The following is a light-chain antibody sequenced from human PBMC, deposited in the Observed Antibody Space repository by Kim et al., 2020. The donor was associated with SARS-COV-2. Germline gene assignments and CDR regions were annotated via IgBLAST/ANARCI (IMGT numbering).Light chain of an antibody. CDR1: QSVSSK. Sequence: SVSPGERATLSCRASQSVSSKLAWYQQKPGQAPRLLIYDTYTRATGIPARFSGNGSGTEFTLIISSLQSEDFAVYYCQQYNDWPLTFGGGTKLEI. V-gene: IGKV3-15*01. CDR2: DTY. CDR3: QQYNDWPLT. J-gene: IGKJ4*01.